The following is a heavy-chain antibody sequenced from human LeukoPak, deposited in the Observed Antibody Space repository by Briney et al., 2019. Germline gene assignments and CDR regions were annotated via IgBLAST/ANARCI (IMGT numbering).Heavy chain of an antibody. D-gene: IGHD3-16*02. Sequence: PGGSLRLSCAASGFTVSSNYMSWVRQAPGKGLEWVSVIYSGGSTYYADSVKGRFTISRDNSKNTLYLQMNSLRAEDTAVYYCARAQTSYDYVWGSYRFSHFDYWGQGTLVTVSS. V-gene: IGHV3-53*01. CDR1: GFTVSSNY. J-gene: IGHJ4*02. CDR3: ARAQTSYDYVWGSYRFSHFDY. CDR2: IYSGGST.